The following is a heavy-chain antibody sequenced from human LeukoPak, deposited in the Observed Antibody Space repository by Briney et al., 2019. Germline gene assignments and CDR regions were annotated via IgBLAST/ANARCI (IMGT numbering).Heavy chain of an antibody. V-gene: IGHV3-7*01. Sequence: PGGSLRLSCAASGFTFSSYWMSWVRQAPGKGLEWVANIKQDGSEKYNVDSVKGQFTISRDNAKNSLYLQMNSLRAEDTAVYYCARGGSAWSDFDYWGQGTLVTVSS. CDR3: ARGGSAWSDFDY. D-gene: IGHD3-16*01. CDR1: GFTFSSYW. CDR2: IKQDGSEK. J-gene: IGHJ4*02.